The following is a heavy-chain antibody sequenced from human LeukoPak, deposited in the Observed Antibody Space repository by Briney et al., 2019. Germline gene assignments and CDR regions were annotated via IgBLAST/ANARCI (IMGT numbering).Heavy chain of an antibody. J-gene: IGHJ6*03. CDR3: ARDESDGYYYYMDV. CDR1: GSTFSSYS. V-gene: IGHV3-21*01. D-gene: IGHD2-21*01. CDR2: ISSSSSYI. Sequence: GGSLRLSCAASGSTFSSYSMNWVRQAPGKGLEWVSSISSSSSYIYYADSVKGRFTISRDNAKNSLYLQMNSLRAEDTAVYYCARDESDGYYYYMDVWGKGTTVTVSS.